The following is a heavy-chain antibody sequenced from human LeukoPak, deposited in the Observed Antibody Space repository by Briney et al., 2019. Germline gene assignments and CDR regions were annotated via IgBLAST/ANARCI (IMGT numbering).Heavy chain of an antibody. CDR1: GFTFSSYA. J-gene: IGHJ4*02. CDR3: ASYYDSSAYFDH. D-gene: IGHD3-22*01. CDR2: ISASGGST. Sequence: GGSLRLSCAASGFTFSSYAMSWVRQAPGKGLEWVSGISASGGSTYYADSVKGRFTISRDNSKDTLYMQMNSLRADDTAVYYCASYYDSSAYFDHWGQGTLVTVSS. V-gene: IGHV3-23*01.